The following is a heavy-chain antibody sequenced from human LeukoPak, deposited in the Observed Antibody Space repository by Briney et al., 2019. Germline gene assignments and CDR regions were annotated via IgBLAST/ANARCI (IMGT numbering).Heavy chain of an antibody. CDR3: ARPQGVASVWDFDY. D-gene: IGHD5-12*01. CDR2: IYYSGST. Sequence: SETLSLTCTVSGGSISSSSYYWGWIRQPPGKGLEWIGSIYYSGSTCYNPSLKSRVTISVDTSKNQFSLKVRSVTAADTAVYYCARPQGVASVWDFDYWGQGTLVTVSS. J-gene: IGHJ4*02. V-gene: IGHV4-39*01. CDR1: GGSISSSSYY.